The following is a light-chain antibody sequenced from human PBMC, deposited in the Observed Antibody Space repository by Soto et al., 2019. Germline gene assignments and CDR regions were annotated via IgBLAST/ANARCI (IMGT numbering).Light chain of an antibody. Sequence: EIVLTQSPATLSLSPGERATLSCRASQSVSSYLAWYQQKPGQAPRLLIYDASNRATVIPARFSGSGSGTDFTLTISSLEPEDFAVYYCQQRSNWRTFGGGTKVEIK. CDR3: QQRSNWRT. CDR1: QSVSSY. V-gene: IGKV3-11*01. CDR2: DAS. J-gene: IGKJ4*01.